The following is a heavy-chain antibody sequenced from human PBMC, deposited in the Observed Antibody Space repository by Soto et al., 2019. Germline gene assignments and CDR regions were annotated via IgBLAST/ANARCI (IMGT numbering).Heavy chain of an antibody. CDR2: INHSGST. V-gene: IGHV4-34*01. CDR1: GGSFSGYY. CDR3: ARGRRTGTSSASYYYYYYMDV. D-gene: IGHD2-2*01. J-gene: IGHJ6*03. Sequence: SETLSLTCAVYGGSFSGYYWSWIRQPPGKGLEWIGEINHSGSTNYNPSLKSRVTISVDTSKNQFSLKLSSVTAADTAEYYCARGRRTGTSSASYYYYYYMDVWGKGTTVTVSS.